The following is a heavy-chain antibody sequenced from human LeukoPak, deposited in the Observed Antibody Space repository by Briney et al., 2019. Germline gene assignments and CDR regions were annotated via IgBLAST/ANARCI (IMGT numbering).Heavy chain of an antibody. CDR1: GFTFSSYV. V-gene: IGHV3-30*04. D-gene: IGHD2-15*01. CDR3: ARDLDIVVVVAATDYYYYYMDV. Sequence: GRSLRLSCAASGFTFSSYVMHWVRQAPGKGLEWVAIISYDGSNEYYADSVKGRFTISRDNSKNTLYLQMNSLRSDDTAVYYCARDLDIVVVVAATDYYYYYMDVWGKGTTVTVSS. CDR2: ISYDGSNE. J-gene: IGHJ6*03.